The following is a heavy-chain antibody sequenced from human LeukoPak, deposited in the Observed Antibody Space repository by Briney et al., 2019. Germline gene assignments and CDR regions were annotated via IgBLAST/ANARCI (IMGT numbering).Heavy chain of an antibody. D-gene: IGHD3-16*02. V-gene: IGHV1-69*13. CDR1: GGTFSSYA. CDR2: IIPIFGTA. CDR3: ARAEWISSDYVWGSYLYDMDV. Sequence: GASVKVSCKASGGTFSSYAISWVRQAPGQGLEWMGGIIPIFGTANYAQKFQGRVTITADESTSTAYMELSSLRSEDTAVYYCARAEWISSDYVWGSYLYDMDVWGKGTTVTVSS. J-gene: IGHJ6*04.